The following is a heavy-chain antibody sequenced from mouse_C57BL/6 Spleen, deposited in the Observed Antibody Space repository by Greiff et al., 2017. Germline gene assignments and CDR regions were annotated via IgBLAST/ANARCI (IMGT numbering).Heavy chain of an antibody. CDR3: ARGAYDYDGNYYAMDY. V-gene: IGHV1-76*01. J-gene: IGHJ4*01. CDR1: GYTFTDYY. Sequence: QVQLQQSGAELVRPGASVKLSCKASGYTFTDYYINWVKQRPGQGLEWIARIYPGSGNTYYNEKFKGKATLTAEKSSSTAYMQLSSLTSEDSAVYFCARGAYDYDGNYYAMDYWGQGTSVTVSS. CDR2: IYPGSGNT. D-gene: IGHD2-4*01.